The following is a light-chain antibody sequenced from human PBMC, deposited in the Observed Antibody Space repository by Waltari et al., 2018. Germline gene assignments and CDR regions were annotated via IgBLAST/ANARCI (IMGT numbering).Light chain of an antibody. CDR2: QNT. Sequence: SFELTQAPSVSVSPGQTASITCSGQTLGNLYTSWYQQRSGQSPILVIYQNTNRPAGSPDRFAGSICGNTATLTISGTQAVDEADYYCQTWDGNTVVFGGGTRVTVL. CDR1: TLGNLY. CDR3: QTWDGNTVV. V-gene: IGLV3-1*01. J-gene: IGLJ2*01.